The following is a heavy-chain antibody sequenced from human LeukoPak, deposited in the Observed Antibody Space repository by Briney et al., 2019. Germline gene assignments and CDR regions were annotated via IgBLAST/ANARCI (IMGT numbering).Heavy chain of an antibody. V-gene: IGHV1-2*02. Sequence: ASVKVSCKASGYTFTGYYMHWVRQAPGQGLEWMGWINPNSGGTNYAQKFQGRVTMTRDTSISTAYMELSRLRSDDTAVYYCARSFRKYSSSSRGMEFDPWGQGTLVTVSS. J-gene: IGHJ5*02. D-gene: IGHD6-6*01. CDR1: GYTFTGYY. CDR3: ARSFRKYSSSSRGMEFDP. CDR2: INPNSGGT.